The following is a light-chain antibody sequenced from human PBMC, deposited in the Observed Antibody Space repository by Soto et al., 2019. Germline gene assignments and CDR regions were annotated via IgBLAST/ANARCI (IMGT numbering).Light chain of an antibody. CDR3: QQSYITPHT. J-gene: IGKJ1*01. CDR1: QSISIY. V-gene: IGKV1-39*01. CDR2: AAT. Sequence: DIQMTQSPSSRSASIGDRVTFICRASQSISIYLNWYQQKPGRAPRLLIYAATSLQSGVPSRFSGGGSGADFTLTVSSLQPEDFATYYCQQSYITPHTFGQGTKVDIK.